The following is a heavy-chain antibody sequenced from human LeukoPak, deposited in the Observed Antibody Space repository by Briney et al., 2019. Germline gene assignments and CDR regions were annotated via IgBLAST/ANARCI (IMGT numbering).Heavy chain of an antibody. CDR2: IYWDDDE. CDR1: WFSLRTRGVG. CDR3: AHSNLDDILTGPNRGDWCDP. Sequence: SGPTLLHPTPPLTLTWTFSWFSLRTRGVGVGWIRQPPGKALEWLPFIYWDDDERYSPSLKSRLTITKHTSKNQVVLTKTNMDHVDIATYYCAHSNLDDILTGPNRGDWCDPWGQGTLVTVSS. D-gene: IGHD3-9*01. J-gene: IGHJ5*02. V-gene: IGHV2-5*02.